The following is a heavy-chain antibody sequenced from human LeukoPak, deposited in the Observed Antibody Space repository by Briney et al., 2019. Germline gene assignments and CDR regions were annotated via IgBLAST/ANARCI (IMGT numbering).Heavy chain of an antibody. CDR3: AELGITMIGGV. CDR1: GFTFSRYE. CDR2: ISSSGSTI. D-gene: IGHD3-10*02. V-gene: IGHV3-48*03. J-gene: IGHJ6*04. Sequence: HSGGSLRLSCAASGFTFSRYEMNWVGQAPGKGLEWVSYISSSGSTIYYADSVKGRFTISRDDAKNSLYLQMNSLRAEDTAVYYCAELGITMIGGVWGKGTTVTISS.